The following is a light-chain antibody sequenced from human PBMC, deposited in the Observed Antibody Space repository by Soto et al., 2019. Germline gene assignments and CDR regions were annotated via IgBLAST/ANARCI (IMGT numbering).Light chain of an antibody. CDR1: QSISSW. Sequence: DIQMTQSPSTLSASVGDRVTITCRASQSISSWLAWYQQKPGKAPKLLIYKASSLESGVPSRFSGSGSGTEFTLPISSLQPDDFATYSCQHFNSYPLTFGGGTKVEIK. CDR2: KAS. J-gene: IGKJ4*01. V-gene: IGKV1-5*03. CDR3: QHFNSYPLT.